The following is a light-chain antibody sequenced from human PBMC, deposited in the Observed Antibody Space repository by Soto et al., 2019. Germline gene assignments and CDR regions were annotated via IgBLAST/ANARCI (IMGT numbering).Light chain of an antibody. Sequence: QSALTQPASVSGSPGQSITISCTRTNSDLGSFNFVSWYQQHPGKAPKVMIYEVAKRPSGISDRFSGSKSGNTASLTISGLQVEDEADYYCCSDAGTSTYFFGTGTKVTVL. J-gene: IGLJ1*01. CDR3: CSDAGTSTYF. CDR2: EVA. CDR1: NSDLGSFNF. V-gene: IGLV2-23*02.